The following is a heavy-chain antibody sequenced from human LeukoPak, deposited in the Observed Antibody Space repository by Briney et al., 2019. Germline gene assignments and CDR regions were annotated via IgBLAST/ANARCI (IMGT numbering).Heavy chain of an antibody. CDR2: IYVSGRT. J-gene: IGHJ5*01. Sequence: SETLSLTCAVSGDSMTNYYRSWIRQPAGQGLEWIGHIYVSGRTNYNPSFKSRVSMSIDTSKKQFSLNLTSVSAADTAVYFCARDRWELTPAKGWFDSWGQGTLVTVSS. CDR3: ARDRWELTPAKGWFDS. V-gene: IGHV4-4*07. CDR1: GDSMTNYY. D-gene: IGHD1-26*01.